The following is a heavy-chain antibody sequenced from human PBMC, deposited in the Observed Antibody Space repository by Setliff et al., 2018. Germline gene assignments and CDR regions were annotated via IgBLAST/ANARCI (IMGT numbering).Heavy chain of an antibody. CDR3: AK. Sequence: GGSLRLSCVASGFTFSAYGMSWVRQAPGKGLEWVSSVYNGNDETKYADSVKGRFTISRDRSKNTVYLQMNRLRAEDTAVYYCAKRGQGTLVTVSS. CDR2: VYNGNDET. V-gene: IGHV3-23*01. J-gene: IGHJ4*02. CDR1: GFTFSAYG.